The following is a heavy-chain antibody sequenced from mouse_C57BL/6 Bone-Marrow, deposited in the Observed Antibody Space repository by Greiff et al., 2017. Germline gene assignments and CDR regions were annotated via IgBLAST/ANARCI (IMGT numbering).Heavy chain of an antibody. CDR3: AKNWDDDNDYAMDY. CDR1: GFSLTSYG. J-gene: IGHJ4*01. Sequence: VKLVESGPGLVQPSQSLSITCTVSGFSLTSYGVHWVRQSPGKGLEWLGVIWRGGSTDYNAAFMSRLCITKDDSKSQVFFKMNRLQADDTAIDYCAKNWDDDNDYAMDYWGQGTSVTVSS. CDR2: IWRGGST. D-gene: IGHD2-4*01. V-gene: IGHV2-5*01.